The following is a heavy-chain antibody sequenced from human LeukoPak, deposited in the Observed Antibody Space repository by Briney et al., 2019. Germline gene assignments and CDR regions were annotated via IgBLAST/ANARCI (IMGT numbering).Heavy chain of an antibody. CDR3: ARAQTTLLLDY. Sequence: ASVKVSCKASGYIFTSYGIISVRQAPGQGLQWMGWISAHNGNTNYAQKLQGRVTMTTDTPTSTVYMELRSLRSDDPAVYYCARAQTTLLLDYWGQGTLVTVSS. CDR2: ISAHNGNT. V-gene: IGHV1-18*01. CDR1: GYIFTSYG. J-gene: IGHJ4*02. D-gene: IGHD4-11*01.